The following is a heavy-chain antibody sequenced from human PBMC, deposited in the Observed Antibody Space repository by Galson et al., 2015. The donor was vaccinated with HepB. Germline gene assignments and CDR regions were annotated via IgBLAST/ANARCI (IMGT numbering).Heavy chain of an antibody. CDR2: IYHSGST. V-gene: IGHV4-38-2*02. Sequence: ETLSLTCTVSGYSISSGYYWGWIRQPPGKGLEWIGSIYHSGSTYYNPSLKSRVTISVDTSKNQFSLKLSSVTAADTAVYYCARATGGWEEEPTLGDYFDYWGQGTLVTVSS. CDR1: GYSISSGYY. CDR3: ARATGGWEEEPTLGDYFDY. J-gene: IGHJ4*02. D-gene: IGHD1-26*01.